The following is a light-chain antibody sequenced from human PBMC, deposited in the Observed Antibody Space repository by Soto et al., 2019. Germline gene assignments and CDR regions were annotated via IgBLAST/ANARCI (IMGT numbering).Light chain of an antibody. CDR1: SSDVGGYND. Sequence: QSVLTQPPSASGSPGPSVTISCTGTSSDVGGYNDVSWYQQHPGKAPKLMIYEVSKRPSGVPDRFSGSKSGNTASLTVSGLQAEDEADYYCSSYAGSNHYVVFGGGTKLTVL. J-gene: IGLJ2*01. CDR3: SSYAGSNHYVV. V-gene: IGLV2-8*01. CDR2: EVS.